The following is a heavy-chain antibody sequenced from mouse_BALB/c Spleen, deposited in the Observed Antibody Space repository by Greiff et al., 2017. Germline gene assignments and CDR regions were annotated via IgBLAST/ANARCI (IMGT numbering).Heavy chain of an antibody. V-gene: IGHV7-3*02. J-gene: IGHJ3*01. Sequence: EVQLVESGGGLVQPGRSLRLSCATSGFTFTDYYMSWVRQPPGKALEWLGFIRNKANGYTTEYSASVKGRFTISRDNSQSILYLQMNTLRAEDSATYYSARDVYGLAYWGQGTLVTVSA. D-gene: IGHD1-2*01. CDR1: GFTFTDYY. CDR3: ARDVYGLAY. CDR2: IRNKANGYTT.